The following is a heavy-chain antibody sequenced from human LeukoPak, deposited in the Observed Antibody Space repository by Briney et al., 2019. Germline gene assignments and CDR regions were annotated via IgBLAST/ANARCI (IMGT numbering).Heavy chain of an antibody. Sequence: SETLSLTCTVSGGSISSYYWSWIRQPPGKGLEWIGYIYHRGSANYNPSLKSRVAVSLDTSKNQFSLKLSSVTAADTAMYYCARAGGYYNSGSYLGYWGQGTLVTVSS. CDR3: ARAGGYYNSGSYLGY. D-gene: IGHD3-10*01. CDR2: IYHRGSA. V-gene: IGHV4-59*01. CDR1: GGSISSYY. J-gene: IGHJ4*02.